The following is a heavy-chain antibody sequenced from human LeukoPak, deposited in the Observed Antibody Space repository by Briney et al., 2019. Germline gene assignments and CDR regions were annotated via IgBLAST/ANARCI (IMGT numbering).Heavy chain of an antibody. CDR2: IYYSGSA. J-gene: IGHJ4*02. D-gene: IGHD3-22*01. Sequence: SETLSLTCTVSNGSMSSYFWSWIRQPPGKGLEWIGYIYYSGSANFNPSLKSRVTISVDTSKNQFSLKLSSVTAADTAVYYCARDPSGYFNYWGQGTLATVSS. CDR1: NGSMSSYF. CDR3: ARDPSGYFNY. V-gene: IGHV4-59*01.